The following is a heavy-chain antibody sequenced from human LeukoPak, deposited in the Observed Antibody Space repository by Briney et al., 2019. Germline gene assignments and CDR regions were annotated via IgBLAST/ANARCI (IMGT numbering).Heavy chain of an antibody. CDR3: TKELHVAVAVADYYYFYMDV. D-gene: IGHD6-19*01. V-gene: IGHV3-23*01. CDR1: GFAFSSFA. J-gene: IGHJ6*03. Sequence: GGSLRLSCAASGFAFSSFAMGWVRQSPGKWLEWLSTINGGGNTTFYADSVKGRFTISRDNSKSTLYLHMDSLRPDDTAIYYCTKELHVAVAVADYYYFYMDVWGRGTAVTVSS. CDR2: INGGGNTT.